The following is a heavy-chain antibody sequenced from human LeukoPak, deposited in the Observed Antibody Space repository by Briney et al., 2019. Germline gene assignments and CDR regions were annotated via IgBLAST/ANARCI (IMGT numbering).Heavy chain of an antibody. CDR2: INPNNGGT. V-gene: IGHV1-2*06. CDR1: GYTFTGHY. Sequence: ASVKVSCKGSGYTFTGHYMHWVRQAPGQGLEWMGRINPNNGGTNYAQKFQGRVTMTRGTSINTAYMELGSLTSDDTAVYYCARDLSGANPLDYWGQGTLVTVSS. J-gene: IGHJ4*02. CDR3: ARDLSGANPLDY. D-gene: IGHD4/OR15-4a*01.